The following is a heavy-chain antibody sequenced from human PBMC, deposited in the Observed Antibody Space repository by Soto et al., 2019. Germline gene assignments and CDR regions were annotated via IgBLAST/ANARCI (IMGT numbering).Heavy chain of an antibody. D-gene: IGHD6-6*01. V-gene: IGHV1-46*01. CDR3: ARSKGSSSSSYGMDV. J-gene: IGHJ6*02. Sequence: ASVKVSCKASGYTFTSYYMHWVRQAPGQGLEWMGIINPSGGGTSYAQKFQGRATMTRDTSTSTVYMELSSLRSEDTAVYYCARSKGSSSSSYGMDVWGQGTTVTVSS. CDR1: GYTFTSYY. CDR2: INPSGGGT.